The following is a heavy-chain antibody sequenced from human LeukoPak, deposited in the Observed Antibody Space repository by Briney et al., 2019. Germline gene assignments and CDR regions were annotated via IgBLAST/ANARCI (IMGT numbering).Heavy chain of an antibody. Sequence: GGSLTLSCAVSGFTISRSSMHWVRQSPGKGLEFVSAISRSGGNTYYANSVKGRFTISRDTSKNTLYLQVGSLRVEDMAVYYCARVGDRSGNGYSHWGQGTLVTVSS. CDR2: ISRSGGNT. D-gene: IGHD2-2*03. CDR1: GFTISRSS. J-gene: IGHJ4*02. V-gene: IGHV3-64*01. CDR3: ARVGDRSGNGYSH.